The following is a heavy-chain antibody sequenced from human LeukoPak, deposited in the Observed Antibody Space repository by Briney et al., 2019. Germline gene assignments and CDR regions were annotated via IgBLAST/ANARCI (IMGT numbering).Heavy chain of an antibody. CDR2: IYYSGST. Sequence: PSETLSLTCTVSGGSNSSYYWSWIRQPPGKGLEWIGYIYYSGSTNYNPSLKSRVTISVDTSKNQFSLKLSSVTAADTAVYYYARDDGDYPYYYYGMDVWGQGTTVTVSS. CDR1: GGSNSSYY. J-gene: IGHJ6*02. D-gene: IGHD4-17*01. CDR3: ARDDGDYPYYYYGMDV. V-gene: IGHV4-59*01.